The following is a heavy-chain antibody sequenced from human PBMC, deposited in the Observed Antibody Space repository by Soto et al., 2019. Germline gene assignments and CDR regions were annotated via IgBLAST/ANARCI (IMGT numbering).Heavy chain of an antibody. D-gene: IGHD1-1*01. CDR2: IDPSDSYT. CDR1: GYIFTSYW. J-gene: IGHJ4*02. Sequence: PGESLKISCTGSGYIFTSYWIAWLRQMPGKGLEWMGRIDPSDSYTIYSPSFQGHVTISADKSINTAYLQWSTLKSSDTAMYYCARFYPHTSYWKWGQGTLVTVSS. CDR3: ARFYPHTSYWK. V-gene: IGHV5-10-1*01.